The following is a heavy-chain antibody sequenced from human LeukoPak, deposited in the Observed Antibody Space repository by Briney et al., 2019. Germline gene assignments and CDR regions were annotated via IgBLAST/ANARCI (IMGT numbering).Heavy chain of an antibody. D-gene: IGHD3-16*02. CDR1: GFIFSNYA. Sequence: GGSLRLSCAASGFIFSNYAMTWVRQAPGKGLEWVANIKQDGSEKYSVYSVKGRFTISRDNAKNSLYLQMNSLRAEDTAVYYCATMYYDNVWGTFRLFDHWGQGTLVTVSS. CDR3: ATMYYDNVWGTFRLFDH. V-gene: IGHV3-7*01. J-gene: IGHJ4*02. CDR2: IKQDGSEK.